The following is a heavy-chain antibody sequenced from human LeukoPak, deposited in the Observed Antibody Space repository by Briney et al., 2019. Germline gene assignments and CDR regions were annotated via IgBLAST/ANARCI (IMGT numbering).Heavy chain of an antibody. CDR2: IIPILGIA. J-gene: IGHJ4*02. D-gene: IGHD6-19*01. Sequence: SVKVSCKASGGTFSSYTISWVRQAPGQGLEWMGRIIPILGIANYAQKFQGRVTITADKSTSTAYMELSSLRPEDTAVYYCARDGNSSGWYADYWGQGTLVTVSS. V-gene: IGHV1-69*04. CDR1: GGTFSSYT. CDR3: ARDGNSSGWYADY.